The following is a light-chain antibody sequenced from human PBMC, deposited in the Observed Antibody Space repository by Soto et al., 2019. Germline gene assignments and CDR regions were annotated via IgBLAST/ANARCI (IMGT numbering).Light chain of an antibody. CDR1: QSVSLS. J-gene: IGKJ1*01. Sequence: ELVLTHCSPTLSVSLGASATLSCRASQSVSLSLAWYQMRPGQPPRLLIYGASTRATDIPARFSGSGSGTDFTLAISSLQSEDFAVYFCQQYHIWPSWTFGQGTKVDIK. CDR2: GAS. V-gene: IGKV3-15*01. CDR3: QQYHIWPSWT.